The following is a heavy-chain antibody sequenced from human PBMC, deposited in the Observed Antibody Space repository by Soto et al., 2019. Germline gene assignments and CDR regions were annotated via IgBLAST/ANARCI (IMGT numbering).Heavy chain of an antibody. D-gene: IGHD1-1*01. CDR3: GGPWNKQ. CDR2: MNLNSGNT. J-gene: IGHJ4*02. CDR1: GYTFTSYD. V-gene: IGHV1-8*01. Sequence: QVQLVQSGAEVKKPGASVKVSCTASGYTFTSYDINWVRQATGQWLEWMGWMNLNSGNTGYAQRFQGSVTMTRDTFISTAYMELSCLRVEDAEGYYCGGPWNKQWGQGPPVNVSS.